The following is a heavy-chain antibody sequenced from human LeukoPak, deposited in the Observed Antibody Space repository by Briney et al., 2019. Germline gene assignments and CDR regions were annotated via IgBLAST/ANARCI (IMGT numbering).Heavy chain of an antibody. CDR1: GYTFTRYG. J-gene: IGHJ4*02. CDR2: ISAYNGNT. D-gene: IGHD3-16*02. V-gene: IGHV1-18*01. CDR3: ARDPPAAFGGVIVPKYYFDY. Sequence: ASVKVSCKASGYTFTRYGISWVRQAPGQGLEWMGWISAYNGNTNYAQKLQGRVTMTRDTCTSTVYMELSSLRSEDTAVYYCARDPPAAFGGVIVPKYYFDYWGQGTLVTVSS.